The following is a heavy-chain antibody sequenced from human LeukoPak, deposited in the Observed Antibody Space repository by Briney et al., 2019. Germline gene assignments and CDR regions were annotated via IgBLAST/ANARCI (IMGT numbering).Heavy chain of an antibody. CDR3: ARDATYDSSGYRSDVGAFDI. Sequence: PGGSLRLSCEASGFTFSSYSMNWVRQAPGKGLEWVSSISSSSSYIYNAGSVKGRFTISRDNAKNSLYLQMNSLRAEDTAVYYCARDATYDSSGYRSDVGAFDIWGQGTMVTVSS. CDR2: ISSSSSYI. D-gene: IGHD3-22*01. J-gene: IGHJ3*02. V-gene: IGHV3-21*01. CDR1: GFTFSSYS.